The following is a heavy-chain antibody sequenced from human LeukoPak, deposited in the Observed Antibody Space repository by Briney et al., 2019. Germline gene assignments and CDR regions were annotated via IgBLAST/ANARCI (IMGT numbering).Heavy chain of an antibody. J-gene: IGHJ4*02. D-gene: IGHD3-9*01. CDR2: ITGRDGRS. Sequence: GTSLTLACVVSGLTLTNLAMRWARPAQGKGLEWVSAITGRDGRSYYADSGKGRFTIDRDHSKNTLYLQVDSLRAEDTAVYYCAKWGDYDILTGYYVPDYWGQGTLVAVSS. CDR1: GLTLTNLA. CDR3: AKWGDYDILTGYYVPDY. V-gene: IGHV3-23*01.